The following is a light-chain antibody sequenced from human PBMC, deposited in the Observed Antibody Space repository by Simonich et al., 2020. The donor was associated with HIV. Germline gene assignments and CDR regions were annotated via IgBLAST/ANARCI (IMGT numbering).Light chain of an antibody. CDR1: QDISSA. Sequence: AIQLTQCPSSLSASVGDRVTITCRASQDISSALAWYQQKPGKAPKLLIYDASSLESGVPSRFSGSGSGTDFTLTISSLQPEDFATYYCQQFNSYPYTFGQGTKLEIK. CDR2: DAS. CDR3: QQFNSYPYT. J-gene: IGKJ2*01. V-gene: IGKV1-13*02.